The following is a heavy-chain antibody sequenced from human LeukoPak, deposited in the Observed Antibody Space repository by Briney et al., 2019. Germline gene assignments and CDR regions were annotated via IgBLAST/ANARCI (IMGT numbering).Heavy chain of an antibody. J-gene: IGHJ4*02. CDR3: AKDHRYCSSASCTDFDH. Sequence: GGSLRLSCAASGFTFSSYGMHWVRQAPGKGLEWVAVTSYGGSNKYYADSVKGRFTISRDNSKNTLYLQMNSLRAEDTAVYYCAKDHRYCSSASCTDFDHWGQGTLVTVSS. CDR2: TSYGGSNK. V-gene: IGHV3-30*18. CDR1: GFTFSSYG. D-gene: IGHD2-2*01.